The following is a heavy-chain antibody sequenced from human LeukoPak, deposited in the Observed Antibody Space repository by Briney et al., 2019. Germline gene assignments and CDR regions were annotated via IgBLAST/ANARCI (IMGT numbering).Heavy chain of an antibody. CDR3: AFSYYYGSGSYPFDY. V-gene: IGHV3-23*01. CDR2: ISGSGGST. CDR1: GFTFYDYA. Sequence: PGGSLRLSCAASGFTFYDYAMHWVRQAPGKGLEWVSAISGSGGSTYYADSVKGRFTISRDNSKNTLYLQMNSLRAEDTAVYYCAFSYYYGSGSYPFDYWGQGTLVTVSS. D-gene: IGHD3-10*01. J-gene: IGHJ4*02.